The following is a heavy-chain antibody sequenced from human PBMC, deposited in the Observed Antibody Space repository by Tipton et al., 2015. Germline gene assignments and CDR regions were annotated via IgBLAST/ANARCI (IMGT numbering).Heavy chain of an antibody. V-gene: IGHV3-30*18. CDR3: AKDLDGGIDYRSSVGGYYGMDV. CDR1: GFTFSSYG. Sequence: SLRLSCAASGFTFSSYGMHWVRQAPGKGLEWVAVVSYDGHYKNYADSVKGRFTISRDDSKNTLDLQMNSLRPEDTAVYYLAKDLDGGIDYRSSVGGYYGMDVWGQGTTVTVSS. CDR2: VSYDGHYK. J-gene: IGHJ6*02. D-gene: IGHD6-6*01.